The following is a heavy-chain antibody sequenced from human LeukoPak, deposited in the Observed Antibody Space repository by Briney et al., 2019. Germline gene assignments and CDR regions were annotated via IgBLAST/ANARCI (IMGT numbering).Heavy chain of an antibody. J-gene: IGHJ1*01. CDR1: GFTVSSNY. Sequence: GGSLRLSCAASGFTVSSNYMSWVRQAPGKGLEWVSVIYSGGSTYYADSVKGRFTISRDNSKNTLYLQMNSLRAEDTAVYYCASSYSSGWCLYFQHWGQSTLVTVSS. CDR3: ASSYSSGWCLYFQH. D-gene: IGHD6-19*01. CDR2: IYSGGST. V-gene: IGHV3-53*01.